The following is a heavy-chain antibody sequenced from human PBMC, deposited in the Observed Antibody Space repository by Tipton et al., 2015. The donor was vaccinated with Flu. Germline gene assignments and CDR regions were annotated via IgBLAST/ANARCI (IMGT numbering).Heavy chain of an antibody. V-gene: IGHV4-31*03. CDR1: GGSISSGGYY. J-gene: IGHJ4*02. CDR3: ARWYYDILTGYYTQGSNFDY. CDR2: IYYSGST. Sequence: TLSLTCTVSGGSISSGGYYWSWIRQHPGKGLEWIGYIYYSGSTYYNPSLKSRVTISVDTSKNQFSLKLSSVTAADTAVYYCARWYYDILTGYYTQGSNFDYWGQGTLVTVSS. D-gene: IGHD3-9*01.